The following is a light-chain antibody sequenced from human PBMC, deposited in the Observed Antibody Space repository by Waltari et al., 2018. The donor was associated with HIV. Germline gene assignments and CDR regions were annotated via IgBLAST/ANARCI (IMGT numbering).Light chain of an antibody. CDR1: QSVSSN. CDR2: GAS. J-gene: IGKJ4*01. Sequence: EIVMTQSPATLSVSPGEGATLSCRASQSVSSNGAWYQQKPGQAPRLLIYGASTRDTGIPARFSGSGSGTEFTLTISSLQSEDFAVYYCQQYNNWPALTFGGGTKVEIK. V-gene: IGKV3-15*01. CDR3: QQYNNWPALT.